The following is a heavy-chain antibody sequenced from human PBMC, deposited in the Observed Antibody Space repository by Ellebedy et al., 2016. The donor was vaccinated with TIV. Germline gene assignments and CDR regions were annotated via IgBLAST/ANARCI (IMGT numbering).Heavy chain of an antibody. CDR2: IIPIVGIT. V-gene: IGHV1-69*04. D-gene: IGHD3-3*02. CDR1: GGTFSYA. CDR3: ARSFMGGFDY. Sequence: SVKVSXXASGGTFSYAINWVRQAPGQGLEWMGRIIPIVGITNYAQKFQGRVTITTDTSASTAFMELSSLRSEDTAIYYCARSFMGGFDYWGQGTPVTVSS. J-gene: IGHJ4*02.